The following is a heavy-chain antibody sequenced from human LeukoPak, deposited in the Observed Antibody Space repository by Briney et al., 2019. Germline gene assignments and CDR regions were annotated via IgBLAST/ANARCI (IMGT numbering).Heavy chain of an antibody. CDR3: VRDNPRCCGVVPANIDDS. CDR2: ISHDSGIR. V-gene: IGHV3-48*01. Sequence: HPGGSLTLSCAASGFIFSRDSMNWVRQAPGKGLEWISYISHDSGIRYYADSVRGRFTISRDNARNSLYLQMHSLRAEDTAVYYCVRDNPRCCGVVPANIDDSWGQGTLVTVSS. D-gene: IGHD2-15*01. J-gene: IGHJ4*02. CDR1: GFIFSRDS.